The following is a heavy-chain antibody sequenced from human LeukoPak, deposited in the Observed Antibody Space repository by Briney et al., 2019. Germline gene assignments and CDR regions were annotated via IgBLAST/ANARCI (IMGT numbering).Heavy chain of an antibody. D-gene: IGHD3-22*01. J-gene: IGHJ4*02. Sequence: GGSLRLSCAASGFTFSSYSMNWVRQAPGKGLEWVSSISSSSSYIYYADSVKGRFTISRDNAKNSLYLQMNSLRAEDKAVYYCARQPRDYYDSSGYYYAAYFNYWGQGTLVTASS. V-gene: IGHV3-21*01. CDR2: ISSSSSYI. CDR1: GFTFSSYS. CDR3: ARQPRDYYDSSGYYYAAYFNY.